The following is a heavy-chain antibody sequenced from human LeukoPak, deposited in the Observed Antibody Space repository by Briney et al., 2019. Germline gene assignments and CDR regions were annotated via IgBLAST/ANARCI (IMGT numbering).Heavy chain of an antibody. CDR3: TTKRRTD. Sequence: SLRMSSAAAAFACSHAWMGWVRRATGKGLDWVSRIKSKTDGGTTDYAAPVKGRFTISRDDSKNTLYLQMNSLKTEDTAVYYCTTKRRTDWGQGTLVTVSS. CDR1: AFACSHAW. CDR2: IKSKTDGGTT. V-gene: IGHV3-15*01. J-gene: IGHJ4*02.